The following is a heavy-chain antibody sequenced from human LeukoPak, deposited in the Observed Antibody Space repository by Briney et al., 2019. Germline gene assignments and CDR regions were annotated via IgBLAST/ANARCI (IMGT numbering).Heavy chain of an antibody. D-gene: IGHD5-18*01. CDR1: GYTFTNYG. J-gene: IGHJ4*02. V-gene: IGHV1-18*01. Sequence: ASVKVSCKTSGYTFTNYGISWVRQAPGQGLEWMGWISGYNGNTKYAQKLRGRVTMTTDTSTRTAYMELRRLRFDDTAVYYCARAVDSTMVTPDYWGQGTLVTVSS. CDR2: ISGYNGNT. CDR3: ARAVDSTMVTPDY.